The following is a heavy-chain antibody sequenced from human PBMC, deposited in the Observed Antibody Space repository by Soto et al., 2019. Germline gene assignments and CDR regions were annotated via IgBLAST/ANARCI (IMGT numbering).Heavy chain of an antibody. CDR3: ARGMTSPMDYYYYYGMDV. Sequence: SETLSLTYTVSGGSLNDYYWSWIRQPPGKGLEWIGEIYYSGSTNYNPSLRSRVTISVDTSKNQFSLKLSSVTAADTAVYYCARGMTSPMDYYYYYGMDVWGQGTTVTVSS. CDR2: IYYSGST. V-gene: IGHV4-59*12. CDR1: GGSLNDYY. J-gene: IGHJ6*02. D-gene: IGHD4-17*01.